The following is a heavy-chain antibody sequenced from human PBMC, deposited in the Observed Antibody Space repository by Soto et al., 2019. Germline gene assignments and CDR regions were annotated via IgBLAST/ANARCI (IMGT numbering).Heavy chain of an antibody. V-gene: IGHV1-18*01. Sequence: QVQLVQSGAEVKKPGASVKVSCKASGYTFITYGVSWVRQAPGQGLDWLGWISTYNGNTRYAERLQGRVTMTTDTTTNTASMELRNLRSDDTAVYYCARWPTDYYDNSANYFLDYWGQGTLVTVSS. D-gene: IGHD3-22*01. J-gene: IGHJ4*02. CDR2: ISTYNGNT. CDR3: ARWPTDYYDNSANYFLDY. CDR1: GYTFITYG.